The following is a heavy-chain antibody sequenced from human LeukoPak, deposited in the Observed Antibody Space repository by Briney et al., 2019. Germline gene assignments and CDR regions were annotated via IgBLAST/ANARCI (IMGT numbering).Heavy chain of an antibody. Sequence: PSETLSLTCSVSGDSISSRTYYWTWIRQHPEKGLEWIGYIWNSGSTNYNPALKSRVTISVDTSKNQFSLKLTSVTAADTAIYYCARDVSSMFPNWFDLWGQGILVIVSS. CDR1: GDSISSRTYY. J-gene: IGHJ5*02. D-gene: IGHD6-6*01. CDR2: IWNSGST. V-gene: IGHV4-31*03. CDR3: ARDVSSMFPNWFDL.